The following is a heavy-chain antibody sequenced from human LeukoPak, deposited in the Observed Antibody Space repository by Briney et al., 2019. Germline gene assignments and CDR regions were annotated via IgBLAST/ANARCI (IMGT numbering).Heavy chain of an antibody. CDR1: GFTFSSYT. CDR3: SLEGSSWYRYFQH. J-gene: IGHJ1*01. CDR2: ISTSSGTI. Sequence: TGGSLRLSCAASGFTFSSYTMNWVRQAPGKGLEWVSYISTSSGTIYYADSVKGRFTISRDNAKNSLYLQMNSLRAEDTAVYYSSLEGSSWYRYFQHWGQGTLVTVSS. V-gene: IGHV3-48*04. D-gene: IGHD6-13*01.